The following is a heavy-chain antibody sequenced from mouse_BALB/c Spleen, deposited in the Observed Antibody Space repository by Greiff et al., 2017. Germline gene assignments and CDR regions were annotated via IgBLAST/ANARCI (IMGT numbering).Heavy chain of an antibody. Sequence: EVMLVESGGGLVKPGGSLKLSCAASGFTFSDYYMYWVRQTPEKRLEWVATISDGGSYTYYPDSVKGRFTISRDNAKNNLYLQMSSLKSEDTAMYYCAREGDYGSSWFAYWGQGTLVTVSA. CDR1: GFTFSDYY. CDR2: ISDGGSYT. J-gene: IGHJ3*01. D-gene: IGHD1-1*01. V-gene: IGHV5-4*02. CDR3: AREGDYGSSWFAY.